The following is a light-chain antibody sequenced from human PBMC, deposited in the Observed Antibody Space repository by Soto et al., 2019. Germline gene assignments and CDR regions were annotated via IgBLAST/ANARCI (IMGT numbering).Light chain of an antibody. J-gene: IGKJ2*01. CDR1: QDIRNY. V-gene: IGKV1-33*01. CDR2: DAS. CDR3: QQYVDFPQT. Sequence: DIQMTQSPSSLSVSVGDRVTITCQASQDIRNYLNWYQQKPGKAPKLLIYDASYLETGVPSRFSGSGSGTDFTSTIDSLQPEDIATYYCQQYVDFPQTFGQGTKLEIK.